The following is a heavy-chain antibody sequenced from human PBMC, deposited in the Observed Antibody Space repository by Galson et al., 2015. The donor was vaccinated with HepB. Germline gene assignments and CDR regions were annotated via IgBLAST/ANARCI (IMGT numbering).Heavy chain of an antibody. CDR3: ARVADSHYGDHTHFDS. J-gene: IGHJ4*02. CDR1: GFTFRDYY. D-gene: IGHD4-17*01. CDR2: ISSSSGTYT. Sequence: SLRLSCAASGFTFRDYYMSWIRQTPGKGLEWLSYISSSSGTYTNYADSVKGRLTISRDNAENSLYLQVSSLRVEDTAVYYCARVADSHYGDHTHFDSWGQGTLVTVSS. V-gene: IGHV3-11*06.